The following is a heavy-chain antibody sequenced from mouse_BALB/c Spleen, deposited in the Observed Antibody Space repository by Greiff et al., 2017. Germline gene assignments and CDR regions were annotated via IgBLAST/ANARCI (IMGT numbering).Heavy chain of an antibody. J-gene: IGHJ4*01. CDR3: ARDGNGAMDY. CDR2: IRNKANGYTT. V-gene: IGHV7-3*02. Sequence: EVQVVESGGGLVQPGGSLRLSCATSGFTFTDYYMSWVRQPPGKALEWLGFIRNKANGYTTEYSASVKGRFTISRDNSQSILYLQMNTLRAEDSATYYGARDGNGAMDYWGQGTSVTVSS. CDR1: GFTFTDYY.